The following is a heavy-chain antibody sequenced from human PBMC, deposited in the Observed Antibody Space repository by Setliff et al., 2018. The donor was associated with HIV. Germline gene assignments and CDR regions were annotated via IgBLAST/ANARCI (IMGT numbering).Heavy chain of an antibody. Sequence: SVKVSCKTSGGTLSNYVITWVRQAPGQGLEWMGMIIPMYSIPAYAQKFQGRVTFTADESTSTAYMELSSLSSEDTAVYYCARDQTGVAAAAFGGGSAWSDEGFDIWGQGTMVTVSS. CDR2: IIPMYSIP. CDR1: GGTLSNYV. J-gene: IGHJ3*02. CDR3: ARDQTGVAAAAFGGGSAWSDEGFDI. D-gene: IGHD6-13*01. V-gene: IGHV1-69*13.